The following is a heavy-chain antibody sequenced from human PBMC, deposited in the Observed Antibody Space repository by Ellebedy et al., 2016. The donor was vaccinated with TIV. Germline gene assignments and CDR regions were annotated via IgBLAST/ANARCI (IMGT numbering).Heavy chain of an antibody. V-gene: IGHV1-18*01. CDR3: YSGWYTLDAFDI. J-gene: IGHJ3*02. Sequence: ASVKVSXXASGYTFTSYGISWVRQAPGQGLEWMGWISAYNGNTNYAQKLQGRVTMTTDTSTSTAYMELRSLRSDDTAVYYCYSGWYTLDAFDIWGQGTMVTVSS. CDR2: ISAYNGNT. D-gene: IGHD6-19*01. CDR1: GYTFTSYG.